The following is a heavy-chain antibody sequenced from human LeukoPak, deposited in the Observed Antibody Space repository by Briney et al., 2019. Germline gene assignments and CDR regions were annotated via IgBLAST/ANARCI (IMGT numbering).Heavy chain of an antibody. CDR3: AREDYYDSSGPNWFDP. Sequence: ASVKVSCKASGYTFTGYYMHWVRQAPGQGLEWMGWINPNSGGTNYAQKFQGWVTMTRDTSISTAYMELSRLRSDDTAVYYCAREDYYDSSGPNWFDPWGQGTLVTVSS. V-gene: IGHV1-2*04. J-gene: IGHJ5*02. CDR2: INPNSGGT. D-gene: IGHD3-22*01. CDR1: GYTFTGYY.